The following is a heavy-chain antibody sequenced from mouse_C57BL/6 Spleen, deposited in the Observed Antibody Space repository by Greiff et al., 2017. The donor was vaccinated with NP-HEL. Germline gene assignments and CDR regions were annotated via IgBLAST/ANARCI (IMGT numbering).Heavy chain of an antibody. D-gene: IGHD2-5*01. CDR3: ARKGYSNYVYFDY. V-gene: IGHV1-52*01. J-gene: IGHJ2*01. CDR2: IDPSDSET. Sequence: QVQLQQPGAELVRPGSSVKLSCKASGYTFTSYWMHWVKQRPIQGLEWIGNIDPSDSETHYNQKFKDKATLTVDKSSSTAYMQLSSLTSEDSAVYYCARKGYSNYVYFDYWGQGTTLTVSS. CDR1: GYTFTSYW.